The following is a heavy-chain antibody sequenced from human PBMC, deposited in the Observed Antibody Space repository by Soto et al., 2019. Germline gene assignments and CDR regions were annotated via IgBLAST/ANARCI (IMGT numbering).Heavy chain of an antibody. Sequence: PGESLKISCKGSGYSFTSYWIGWVRQMPGKGLEWMGIIYPGDSDTRYSPSFQGQVTISADKSISTAYLQWSSLKASDTAMYYCTRTLAAGKNYYGMDVWGQGTTVTVSS. D-gene: IGHD6-13*01. CDR3: TRTLAAGKNYYGMDV. CDR2: IYPGDSDT. CDR1: GYSFTSYW. V-gene: IGHV5-51*01. J-gene: IGHJ6*02.